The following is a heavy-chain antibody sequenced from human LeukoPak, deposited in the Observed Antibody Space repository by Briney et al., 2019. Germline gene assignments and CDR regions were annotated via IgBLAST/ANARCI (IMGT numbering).Heavy chain of an antibody. Sequence: GASVKVSCKASGGTFSSYAISWVRQAPGQRLEWMGGIIPIFGTANYAQKFQGRVTITADKSTSTAYMELSSLRSEDTAVYYCAREDATMVRGVTHSYYFDYWGQGTLVTVSS. J-gene: IGHJ4*02. CDR1: GGTFSSYA. V-gene: IGHV1-69*06. CDR2: IIPIFGTA. CDR3: AREDATMVRGVTHSYYFDY. D-gene: IGHD3-10*01.